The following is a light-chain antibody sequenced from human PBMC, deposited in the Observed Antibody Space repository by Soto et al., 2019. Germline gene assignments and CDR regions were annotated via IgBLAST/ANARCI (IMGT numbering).Light chain of an antibody. CDR3: QQYNSYSTWT. CDR2: DAS. CDR1: QSISSW. Sequence: DIQMTQSPSTLSASVGDRVTITCRASQSISSWLAWYQQKPGKAPKLLIYDASTLESGVPSRFSGSGSGTEFTLTISSLQPGDFANYYCQQYNSYSTWTFGQGTKVDIK. J-gene: IGKJ1*01. V-gene: IGKV1-5*01.